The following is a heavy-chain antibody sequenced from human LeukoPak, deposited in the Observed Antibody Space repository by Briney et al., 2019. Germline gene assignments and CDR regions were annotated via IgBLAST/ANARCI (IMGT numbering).Heavy chain of an antibody. V-gene: IGHV3-74*01. D-gene: IGHD6-19*01. CDR1: GFSFSSYW. CDR3: ARSSYPYYFDY. CDR2: VNNDGSST. J-gene: IGHJ4*02. Sequence: PGGSPRLSCGASGFSFSSYWMHWVRQAPGKGLMWVSRVNNDGSSTTYADSVEGRFTISRDNARNTLYLQMNSLRAEDTAVYYCARSSYPYYFDYWGQGTLVTVSS.